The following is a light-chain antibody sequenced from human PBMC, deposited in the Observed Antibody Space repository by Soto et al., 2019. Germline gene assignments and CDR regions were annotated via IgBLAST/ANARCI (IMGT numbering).Light chain of an antibody. V-gene: IGKV3-15*01. J-gene: IGKJ1*01. CDR3: LQYNAWPRM. Sequence: EAVMTQSPATLSVSPGEKATLSCRASQSVNRNLAWYQQKPGQAPRLLIYVASTRATGIPARFSGSGSGTEFTLTITSLQSEDFAVYYCLQYNAWPRMFGQGTRVDLK. CDR2: VAS. CDR1: QSVNRN.